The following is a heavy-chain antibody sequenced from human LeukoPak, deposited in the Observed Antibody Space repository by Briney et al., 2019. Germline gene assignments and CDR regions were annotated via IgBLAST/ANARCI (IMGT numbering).Heavy chain of an antibody. V-gene: IGHV1-18*01. CDR3: ARGLDTAMVTSFDY. CDR1: GYTFTSYG. J-gene: IGHJ4*02. CDR2: IGAYNGNT. D-gene: IGHD5-18*01. Sequence: GASVKVSCKASGYTFTSYGISWVRQAPGQGLEWMGWIGAYNGNTNYAQKLQGRVTMTTDTSTSTAYMELRSLRSDDTAVYYCARGLDTAMVTSFDYWGQGTLVTVSS.